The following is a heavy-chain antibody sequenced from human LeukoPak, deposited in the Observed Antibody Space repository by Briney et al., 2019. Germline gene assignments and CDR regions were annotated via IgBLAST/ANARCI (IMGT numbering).Heavy chain of an antibody. CDR3: ASSAGRPFAY. D-gene: IGHD1-1*01. Sequence: PGGSLRLSCAASGFNFGDYWMHWVRQAPGKALEWVANIKQDGHERYYVDSVKGQFTISRDNAQNSLYLQMNSLRAEDTAVYYCASSAGRPFAYWGQGVLVTVSS. CDR1: GFNFGDYW. V-gene: IGHV3-7*01. J-gene: IGHJ4*02. CDR2: IKQDGHER.